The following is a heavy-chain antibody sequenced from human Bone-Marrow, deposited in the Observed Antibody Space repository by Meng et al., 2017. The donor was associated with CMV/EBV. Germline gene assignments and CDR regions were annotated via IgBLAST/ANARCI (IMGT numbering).Heavy chain of an antibody. V-gene: IGHV3-23*01. D-gene: IGHD3-22*01. CDR3: AKVATYYHDTSGFNYFDY. CDR1: TFSSYA. J-gene: IGHJ4*02. CDR2: ISGSGRST. Sequence: TFSSYAMGWVRQAPGKGLEWVSGISGSGRSTDYTDSVKGRFTISRDNSKNTLYLQMNSLRAEDTAVYYCAKVATYYHDTSGFNYFDYWGQGSLVPSPQ.